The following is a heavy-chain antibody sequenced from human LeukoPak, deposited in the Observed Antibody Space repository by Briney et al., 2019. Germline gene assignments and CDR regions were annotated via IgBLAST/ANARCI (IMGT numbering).Heavy chain of an antibody. CDR2: IRQDGSEK. CDR1: GFIFTNYW. V-gene: IGHV3-7*03. D-gene: IGHD6-19*01. CDR3: ARERRLSGQWLVRVGYFDS. J-gene: IGHJ4*02. Sequence: GGSLRLSCAASGFIFTNYWMTWVRQAPGKGLEWVANIRQDGSEKYYVDSVKGRFTISRDNVKNSLYLQMDSLRAEDTAVYYCARERRLSGQWLVRVGYFDSWGQGTLVTVSS.